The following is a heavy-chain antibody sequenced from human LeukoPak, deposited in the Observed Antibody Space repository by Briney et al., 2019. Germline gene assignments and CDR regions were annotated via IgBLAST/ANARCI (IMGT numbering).Heavy chain of an antibody. CDR3: ARADRLHGGPYLIGP. D-gene: IGHD2-21*01. V-gene: IGHV1-2*02. CDR2: INPNSGGT. CDR1: GYSFTDYY. Sequence: ASVTVSCKPSGYSFTDYYMHWVRQAPGQGLEWMGWINPNSGGTSSVQTFQGRVTMTRDTSITTVYMEVSWLTSDDTAIYYCARADRLHGGPYLIGPWGQGTLVTVSS. J-gene: IGHJ5*02.